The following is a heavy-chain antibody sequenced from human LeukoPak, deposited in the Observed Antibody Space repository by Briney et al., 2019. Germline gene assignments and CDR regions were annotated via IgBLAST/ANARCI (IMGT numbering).Heavy chain of an antibody. CDR2: IYTSGST. V-gene: IGHV4-4*07. CDR3: ARESPLEWLSTDAFDI. D-gene: IGHD3-3*01. J-gene: IGHJ3*02. Sequence: SETLSLTCTVSGGSISSYYRSWIRQPAGKGLEWIGRIYTSGSTNYNPSLKSRVTMSVDTSKNQFSLKLSSVTAADTAVYYCARESPLEWLSTDAFDIWGQGTMVTVSS. CDR1: GGSISSYY.